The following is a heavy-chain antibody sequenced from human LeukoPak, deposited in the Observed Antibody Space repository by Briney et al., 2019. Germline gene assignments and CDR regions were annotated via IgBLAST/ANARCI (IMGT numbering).Heavy chain of an antibody. CDR3: ARADRLGYSSSWCFDY. CDR2: ISSSSSYI. J-gene: IGHJ4*02. Sequence: SGGSLRLSCAASGFTFSSYSMNWVRQAPGKGLEWVSSISSSSSYIYYADSVKGRFTISRDNAKNSLYLQMNSLRAEDTAVYYCARADRLGYSSSWCFDYWGQGTLVTVSS. V-gene: IGHV3-21*01. CDR1: GFTFSSYS. D-gene: IGHD6-13*01.